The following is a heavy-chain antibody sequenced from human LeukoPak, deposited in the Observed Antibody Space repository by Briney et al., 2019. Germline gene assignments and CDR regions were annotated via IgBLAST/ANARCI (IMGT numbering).Heavy chain of an antibody. CDR3: AKSGDGSYYSRVDC. D-gene: IGHD2-15*01. CDR1: GFTFSTYG. Sequence: GGSLRLSCAASGFTFSTYGMSWVRQAPGKGLEWVSTIGGSASGTFYADSVKGRFTISRDNSKNTLYLQMNSLRAEDTAVYYCAKSGDGSYYSRVDCWGQGTLVTVSS. V-gene: IGHV3-23*01. J-gene: IGHJ4*02. CDR2: IGGSASGT.